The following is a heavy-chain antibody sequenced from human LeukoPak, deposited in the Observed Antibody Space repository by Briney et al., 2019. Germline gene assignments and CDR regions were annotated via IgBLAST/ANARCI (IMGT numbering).Heavy chain of an antibody. J-gene: IGHJ4*02. Sequence: GGSLRLPCKGSGYSFTSYWIGWVRQMPGKGLEWMGIIYPGDSDTRYSPSFQGQVTISADKSISTAYLQWSSLKASDTAMYYCAREYSSSSLHSDYWGQGTLVTVSS. CDR3: AREYSSSSLHSDY. D-gene: IGHD6-6*01. CDR2: IYPGDSDT. V-gene: IGHV5-51*01. CDR1: GYSFTSYW.